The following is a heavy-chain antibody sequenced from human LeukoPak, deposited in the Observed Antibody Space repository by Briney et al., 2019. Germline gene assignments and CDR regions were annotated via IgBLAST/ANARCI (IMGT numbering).Heavy chain of an antibody. Sequence: KPSETLSLTCPVSGRSIRSYYWSWIRQPPGKGLEWIGYIYYSGSTNYNPSLKSRVTISVDTSKNQFSLKLSSVTAADTAVYYCARVYCSSTSCYIGYFDYWGQGTLVTVSS. V-gene: IGHV4-59*01. CDR2: IYYSGST. J-gene: IGHJ4*02. CDR1: GRSIRSYY. CDR3: ARVYCSSTSCYIGYFDY. D-gene: IGHD2-2*02.